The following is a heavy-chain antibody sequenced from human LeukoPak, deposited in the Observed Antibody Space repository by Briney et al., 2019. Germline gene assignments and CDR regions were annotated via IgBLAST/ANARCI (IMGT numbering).Heavy chain of an antibody. Sequence: ASVKVSCKASGYTFTGYYMHWVRQAPGQGLEWMGWINPNSGGTNYAQKFQGRVTMTRDMSTSTVYMELSSLRSEDTAVYYCARLGSSWLYYFDYWGQGTLVTVSS. CDR1: GYTFTGYY. CDR2: INPNSGGT. D-gene: IGHD6-13*01. V-gene: IGHV1-2*02. J-gene: IGHJ4*02. CDR3: ARLGSSWLYYFDY.